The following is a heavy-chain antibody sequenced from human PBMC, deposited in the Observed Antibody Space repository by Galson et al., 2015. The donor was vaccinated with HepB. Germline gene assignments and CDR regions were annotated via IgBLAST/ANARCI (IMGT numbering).Heavy chain of an antibody. CDR2: IEHRDSYT. V-gene: IGHV5-10-1*01. D-gene: IGHD6-13*01. J-gene: IGHJ6*02. CDR1: GYSFTSHW. CDR3: ARLAASATPHVMDV. Sequence: QSGAEVTKTGESLRISCKGSGYSFTSHWISWVRQMTGKGLEWMGRIEHRDSYTNYRPSFQGRVTISADKSISTAYLQWSSLKASDTAMYYCARLAASATPHVMDVWGPGTTVTFSS.